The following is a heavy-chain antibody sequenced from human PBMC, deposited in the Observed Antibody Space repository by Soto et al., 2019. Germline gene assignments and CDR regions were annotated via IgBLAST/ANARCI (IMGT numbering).Heavy chain of an antibody. CDR2: IYYSGST. V-gene: IGHV4-30-4*02. D-gene: IGHD3-10*01. Sequence: SDTLSLTCTVSGGSISSGDYYWSWIRQPPGKVLEWIGYIYYSGSTYYNPSLKSRVTISVDTSKNQFSLKLSSVTAADTAVYYCAREWQYYYGSGSFDYWGQGTLVTVS. CDR3: AREWQYYYGSGSFDY. CDR1: GGSISSGDYY. J-gene: IGHJ4*02.